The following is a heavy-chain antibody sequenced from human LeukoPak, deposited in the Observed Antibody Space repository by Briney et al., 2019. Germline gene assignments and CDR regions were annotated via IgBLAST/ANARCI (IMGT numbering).Heavy chain of an antibody. CDR2: IWYEGSKT. V-gene: IGHV3-33*01. CDR3: ARDGGVYCSNDVCYTESFDY. Sequence: GRSLRLSCAASGFPFSSFGMHWVRQSPGKELEWVAVIWYEGSKTYYGESVKGRFTISRDNSKNTLSLQMNSLRADDTAMYYCARDGGVYCSNDVCYTESFDYWGQGALVTVSS. D-gene: IGHD2-8*01. J-gene: IGHJ4*02. CDR1: GFPFSSFG.